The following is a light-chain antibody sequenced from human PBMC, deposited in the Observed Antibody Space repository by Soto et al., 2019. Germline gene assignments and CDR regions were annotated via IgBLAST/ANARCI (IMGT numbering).Light chain of an antibody. CDR2: DVS. Sequence: SVLTQPRSVPGSPGQSVTISCTGTSSDVGGYNYVSWYQQHPGKAPKLMIYDVSKRPSGVPDRFSGSKSGNTASLTISGLQAEDEADYYCCSYAGSYTYVFGTGTKVTVL. J-gene: IGLJ1*01. V-gene: IGLV2-11*01. CDR3: CSYAGSYTYV. CDR1: SSDVGGYNY.